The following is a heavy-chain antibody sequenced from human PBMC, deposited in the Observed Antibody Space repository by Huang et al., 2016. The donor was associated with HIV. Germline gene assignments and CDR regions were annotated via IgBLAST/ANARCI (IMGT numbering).Heavy chain of an antibody. CDR2: IGGYGGST. J-gene: IGHJ4*02. CDR3: AKGIKSSGSYYFDY. Sequence: EVQLLESGGGLVQPGGSLRLSCAASGFSFNNYAMNWVRQASGKGLGGVATIGGYGGSTYYADSVKGRFTISRDNSKNTLYLHMNSLRVEDTAVYYCAKGIKSSGSYYFDYWGQGTLVTVSS. V-gene: IGHV3-23*01. D-gene: IGHD3-10*01. CDR1: GFSFNNYA.